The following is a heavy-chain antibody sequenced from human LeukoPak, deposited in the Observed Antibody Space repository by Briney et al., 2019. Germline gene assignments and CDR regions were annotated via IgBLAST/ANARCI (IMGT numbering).Heavy chain of an antibody. D-gene: IGHD2-2*01. CDR1: GYTFTGYY. CDR3: ARAQLTSNVWWFDP. CDR2: INPNSGGT. J-gene: IGHJ5*02. Sequence: ASVKVSCKASGYTFTGYYMHWVRQAPGQGLEWMGWINPNSGGTNYAQKFQGRVTMTRDTSISTAYMELSRLRSDDTAVYYCARAQLTSNVWWFDPWGQGTLVTVSS. V-gene: IGHV1-2*02.